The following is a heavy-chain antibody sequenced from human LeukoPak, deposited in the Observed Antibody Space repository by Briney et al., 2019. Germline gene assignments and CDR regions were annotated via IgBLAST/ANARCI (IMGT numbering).Heavy chain of an antibody. V-gene: IGHV4-59*01. Sequence: PSETLSLTCTVSGGAISSYYWTWVRQPPGKGLEWIGYIYYSGSTRYNPSLKSRATTSVDSSKNQFSLKLTSVTAADTAVYYCARGFLACSLYYFDSSGQGILVTASS. CDR3: ARGFLACSLYYFDS. J-gene: IGHJ4*02. CDR1: GGAISSYY. D-gene: IGHD2-15*01. CDR2: IYYSGST.